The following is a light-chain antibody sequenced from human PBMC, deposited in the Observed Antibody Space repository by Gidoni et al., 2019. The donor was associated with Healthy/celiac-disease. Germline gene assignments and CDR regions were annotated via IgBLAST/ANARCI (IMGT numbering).Light chain of an antibody. V-gene: IGKV3-20*01. CDR1: QSVSSSY. CDR2: GAS. CDR3: QEYGSSPPLT. J-gene: IGKJ4*01. Sequence: PGTLSLSPGERATLSCRASQSVSSSYLAWYQQNPGQAPRLLIYGASSRATGIPDRFSGSGSGTDFTLTISRLEPEDFAVYYCQEYGSSPPLTFXGXTKVEIK.